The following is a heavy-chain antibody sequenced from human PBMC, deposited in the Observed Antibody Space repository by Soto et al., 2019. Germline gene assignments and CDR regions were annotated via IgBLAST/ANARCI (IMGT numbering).Heavy chain of an antibody. CDR3: AKDPYYDILTGYVYFDY. CDR2: LSDGGGST. J-gene: IGHJ4*02. CDR1: GFTFSNYA. V-gene: IGHV3-23*01. Sequence: HPGGSLRLSCAASGFTFSNYAMSWVRQAPGKGLEWVSGLSDGGGSTFYADSVKGRFTISRDNSKNTLYLRMNSLRAEDTAVYYCAKDPYYDILTGYVYFDYWGQGTLVTVSS. D-gene: IGHD3-9*01.